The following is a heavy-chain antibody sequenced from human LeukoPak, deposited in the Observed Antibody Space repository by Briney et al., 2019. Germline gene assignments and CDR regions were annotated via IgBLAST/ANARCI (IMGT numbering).Heavy chain of an antibody. J-gene: IGHJ4*02. Sequence: GGSLRLSCAASGFTFSSYGMHWVRQAPGKGLEWVSFIRYDGSDKYYADSVRGRFTISRDNSKNTLYLQMNSLRAEDTAVYYCAKVWRGYYYDSSHSHFDYWGQGTLVTVSS. V-gene: IGHV3-30*02. CDR1: GFTFSSYG. CDR3: AKVWRGYYYDSSHSHFDY. CDR2: IRYDGSDK. D-gene: IGHD3-22*01.